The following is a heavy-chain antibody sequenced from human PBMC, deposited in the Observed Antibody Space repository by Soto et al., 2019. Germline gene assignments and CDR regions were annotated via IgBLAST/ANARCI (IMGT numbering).Heavy chain of an antibody. Sequence: GGSLRLSCAASGFTFSSYAMSWVRQAPGKGLEWVSAISGSGGSTYYADSVKGRFTISRDNSKNTLYLQMNSLRAEDTAVYYCAKDWSYYDSSGYYYGKYFDYWGQGTLVTVS. D-gene: IGHD3-22*01. V-gene: IGHV3-23*01. CDR1: GFTFSSYA. CDR2: ISGSGGST. CDR3: AKDWSYYDSSGYYYGKYFDY. J-gene: IGHJ4*02.